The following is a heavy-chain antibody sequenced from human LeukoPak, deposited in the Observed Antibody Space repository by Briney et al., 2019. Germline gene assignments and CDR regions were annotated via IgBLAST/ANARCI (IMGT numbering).Heavy chain of an antibody. V-gene: IGHV3-30*03. CDR1: GFTFSSYG. J-gene: IGHJ3*02. CDR3: ASLWFGELFLPDAFDI. CDR2: ISYDGSNK. Sequence: GGSLRLSCAASGFTFSSYGMHWVRQAPGKGLEWVAVISYDGSNKYYADSVKGRFTISRDNSKNTLYLQMNSLRAEDTAVYYCASLWFGELFLPDAFDIWGQGTMVTVSS. D-gene: IGHD3-10*01.